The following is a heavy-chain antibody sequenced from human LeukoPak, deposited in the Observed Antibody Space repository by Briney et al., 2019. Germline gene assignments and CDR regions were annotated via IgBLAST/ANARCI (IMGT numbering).Heavy chain of an antibody. Sequence: PSETLSLTCTVSGGSLRSSSYYWGWIRQPPGKGLEWIGSIYYRGCTYYNASVKSSGTISVDTSKNQVSVKLNSVTAADTSVYFCERQVVAVAVIGYFDYWGQGTLVTVSS. CDR3: ERQVVAVAVIGYFDY. CDR1: GGSLRSSSYY. V-gene: IGHV4-39*01. CDR2: IYYRGCT. J-gene: IGHJ4*02. D-gene: IGHD6-19*01.